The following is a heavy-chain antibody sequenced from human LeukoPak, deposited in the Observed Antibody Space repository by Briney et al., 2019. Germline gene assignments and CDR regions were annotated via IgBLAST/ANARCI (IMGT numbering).Heavy chain of an antibody. CDR3: AKGGSPYYYYMDV. V-gene: IGHV3-30-3*02. CDR1: GFTFSSYA. D-gene: IGHD1-26*01. CDR2: VSYDGSDK. Sequence: GGSLRLSCAASGFTFSSYAMHWVRQAPGKGLEWVAVVSYDGSDKYYADSVKGRFTISRDNSKNTLYLQMNSLRAEDTAVHYCAKGGSPYYYYMDVWGKGTTVTVSS. J-gene: IGHJ6*03.